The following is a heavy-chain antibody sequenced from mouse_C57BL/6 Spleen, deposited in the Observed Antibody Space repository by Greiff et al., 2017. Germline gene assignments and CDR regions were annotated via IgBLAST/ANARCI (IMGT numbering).Heavy chain of an antibody. D-gene: IGHD2-4*01. CDR2: IYPGSGNT. CDR3: ARSYYDYDKEFFVY. V-gene: IGHV1-76*01. CDR1: GYTFTDYY. J-gene: IGHJ2*01. Sequence: VKLQESGAELVRPGASVKLSCKASGYTFTDYYINWVKQRPGQGLEWIARIYPGSGNTYYNEKFKGKATLTAEKSSSTAYMQLSSLTSEDSAVYFCARSYYDYDKEFFVYWGQGTTLTVSS.